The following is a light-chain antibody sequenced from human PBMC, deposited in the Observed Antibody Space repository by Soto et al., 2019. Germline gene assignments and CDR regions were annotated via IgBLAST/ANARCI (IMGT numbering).Light chain of an antibody. CDR3: QQYKSFWT. V-gene: IGKV1-5*01. J-gene: IGKJ1*01. CDR2: DAS. CDR1: QTITNW. Sequence: DIQMTQSPSILSASVGARVTITCRSSQTITNWLAWYQQKPGKAPRLLIYDASSLESWVPSRFSGSGSGTEFTLTISSLQSEDFATYYCQQYKSFWTFGQGTKVDI.